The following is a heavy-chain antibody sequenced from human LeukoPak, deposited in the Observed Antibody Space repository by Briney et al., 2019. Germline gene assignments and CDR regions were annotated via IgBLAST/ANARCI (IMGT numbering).Heavy chain of an antibody. Sequence: PGGSLRLSCAVSGFTFKDYDIHWVRQTTGKGLEWVSAIGSGGYTYYADSVRGRFTISREDAETSLSLQMNNLRAEDTAVYYCVRQPDSGRYGFDHWGQGTPVTVSS. J-gene: IGHJ4*02. CDR1: GFTFKDYD. CDR2: IGSGGYT. V-gene: IGHV3-13*01. CDR3: VRQPDSGRYGFDH. D-gene: IGHD6-19*01.